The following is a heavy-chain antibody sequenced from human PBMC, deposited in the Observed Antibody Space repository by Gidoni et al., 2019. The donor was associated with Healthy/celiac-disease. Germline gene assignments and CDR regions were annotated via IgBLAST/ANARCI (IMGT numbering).Heavy chain of an antibody. CDR1: GFTFSDYY. J-gene: IGHJ4*02. CDR2: MSSSGSTI. D-gene: IGHD2-2*02. V-gene: IGHV3-11*01. Sequence: QVQLVESGGGLVKPGVSLRLSCAASGFTFSDYYMSWIRQAPGKGLEWVSYMSSSGSTIYYADSVKGRFTISRDNAKNSLYLQMNSLRAEDTAVYYCARGSCSSTSCYTHFDYWGQGTLVTVSS. CDR3: ARGSCSSTSCYTHFDY.